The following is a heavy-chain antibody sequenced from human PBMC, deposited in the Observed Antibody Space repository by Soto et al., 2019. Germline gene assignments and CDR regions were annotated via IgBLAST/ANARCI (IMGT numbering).Heavy chain of an antibody. CDR1: GFTFSSYW. CDR2: IKQDGSEK. V-gene: IGHV3-7*01. D-gene: IGHD6-13*01. J-gene: IGHJ3*02. Sequence: GGSLRLSCAASGFTFSSYWMSWVRQAPGKGLEWVANIKQDGSEKYYVDSVKGRLTNSRDNAKNSLYLQMNSLRAEDTAVYYCAREYSSSWSLPFDIWGQGTMVTVSS. CDR3: AREYSSSWSLPFDI.